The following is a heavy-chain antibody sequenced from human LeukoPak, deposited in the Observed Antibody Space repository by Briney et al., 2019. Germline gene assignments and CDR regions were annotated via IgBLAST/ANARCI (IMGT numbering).Heavy chain of an antibody. J-gene: IGHJ4*02. CDR2: FDPEDGET. CDR3: ARDLSGWYDEGFDY. CDR1: GYTLTELS. V-gene: IGHV1-24*01. D-gene: IGHD6-19*01. Sequence: PGASVKVSCTVSGYTLTELSMHWVRQAPGKGLEWMGGFDPEDGETIYAQKFQGRVTMTTDTSTSTAYMELRSLRSDDTAVYYCARDLSGWYDEGFDYWGQGTPVTVSS.